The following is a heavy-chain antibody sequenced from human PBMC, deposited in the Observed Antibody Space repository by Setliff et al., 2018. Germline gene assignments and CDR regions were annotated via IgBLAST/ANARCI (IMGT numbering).Heavy chain of an antibody. CDR1: GYTFTSCG. J-gene: IGHJ4*02. Sequence: GASVTVSCKASGYTFTSCGFSWVRQAPGQGLEWMGWISVYNGKNKYAQKFQGRVTMTTDTYTRTAYMEVTSLRAEDTAIYYCARTTGYRLEGDFDYWGQGTLVTVSS. CDR3: ARTTGYRLEGDFDY. CDR2: ISVYNGKN. V-gene: IGHV1-18*01. D-gene: IGHD3-16*01.